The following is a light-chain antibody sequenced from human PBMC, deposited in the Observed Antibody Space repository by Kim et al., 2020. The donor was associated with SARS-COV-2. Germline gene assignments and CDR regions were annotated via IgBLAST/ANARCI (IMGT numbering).Light chain of an antibody. J-gene: IGLJ3*02. V-gene: IGLV10-54*01. CDR2: RND. Sequence: QAGLTQPPSVSKGLGQTATLTCTGNNNDAGNQGVAWLQQRRGHPPKLLSYRNDNRPSGISERFSASRSGNTASLTITGLQPEDEADYYCSAWDFTISAWVFGGGTQLTVL. CDR3: SAWDFTISAWV. CDR1: NNDAGNQG.